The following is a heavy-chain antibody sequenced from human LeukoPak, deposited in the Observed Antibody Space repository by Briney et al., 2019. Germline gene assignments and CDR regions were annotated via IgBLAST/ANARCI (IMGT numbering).Heavy chain of an antibody. V-gene: IGHV4-38-2*02. CDR2: IYHSGST. Sequence: PSETLSLTCTVSGYSISSGYYWGWIRQPPGKGLEWIGSIYHSGSTDYSPSLKSRVTISIDTSKKQFSLKLSSVTAADTAVYYCARWEASRVAFDIWGQGTLVTVSS. D-gene: IGHD1-26*01. CDR1: GYSISSGYY. J-gene: IGHJ3*02. CDR3: ARWEASRVAFDI.